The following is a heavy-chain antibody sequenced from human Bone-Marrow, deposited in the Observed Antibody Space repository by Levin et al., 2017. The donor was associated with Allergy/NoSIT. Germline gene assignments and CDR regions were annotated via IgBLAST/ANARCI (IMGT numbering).Heavy chain of an antibody. CDR3: ARGREGSRGTGSSWYGLEEGDPGRFDY. CDR1: GGSFSGYY. V-gene: IGHV4-34*01. CDR2: INHSGST. D-gene: IGHD6-13*01. J-gene: IGHJ4*02. Sequence: GSLRLSCAVYGGSFSGYYWSWIRQPPGKGLEWIGEINHSGSTNYNPSLKSRVTISVDTSKNQFSLKLSSVTAADTAVYYCARGREGSRGTGSSWYGLEEGDPGRFDYWGQGTLVTVSS.